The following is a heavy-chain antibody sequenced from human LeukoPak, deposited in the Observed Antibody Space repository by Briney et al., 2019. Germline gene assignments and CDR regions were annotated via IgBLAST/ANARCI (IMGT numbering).Heavy chain of an antibody. J-gene: IGHJ4*02. D-gene: IGHD6-13*01. CDR1: GHTFTSYG. V-gene: IGHV1-18*01. Sequence: ASVKVSCKATGHTFTSYGISWVRQAPGQGLEWMGWISAYNGNTNYAQKLQGRVTMTTDTSTSTAYMELRSLRSDDTAVYYCARAGAVEYSSSWYVSDYWGQGTLVTVSS. CDR2: ISAYNGNT. CDR3: ARAGAVEYSSSWYVSDY.